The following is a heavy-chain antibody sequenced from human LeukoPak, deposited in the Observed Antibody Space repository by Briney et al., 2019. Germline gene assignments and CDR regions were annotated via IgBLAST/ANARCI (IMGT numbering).Heavy chain of an antibody. CDR3: AKDIRAYSSGWHPYYYYGMDV. V-gene: IGHV3-9*01. CDR1: GFTFDDYA. D-gene: IGHD6-19*01. CDR2: ISWKSGRI. J-gene: IGHJ6*02. Sequence: GGSLRLSCAASGFTFDDYAMHWVRQAPGKGVEWVSGISWKSGRIGYADSVKGRFTISRDNDKNSLHLHMTNLRAEDTALYYCAKDIRAYSSGWHPYYYYGMDVWGQGTTVTVSS.